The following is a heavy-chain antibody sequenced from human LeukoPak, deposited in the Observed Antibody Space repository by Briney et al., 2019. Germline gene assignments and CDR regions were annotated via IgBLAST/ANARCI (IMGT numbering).Heavy chain of an antibody. D-gene: IGHD3-22*01. V-gene: IGHV3-30*04. CDR2: ISYDGSNK. J-gene: IGHJ4*02. CDR1: GFTFSSYA. CDR3: EIASYYYDSSGYYYFDY. Sequence: GGSLRLSCAASGFTFSSYAMRWVRQAPGKGLEWVAVISYDGSNKYYADSVKGRFTISRDNSKNTLYLQMNSLRAEDTAVYYCEIASYYYDSSGYYYFDYWGQGTLVTVSS.